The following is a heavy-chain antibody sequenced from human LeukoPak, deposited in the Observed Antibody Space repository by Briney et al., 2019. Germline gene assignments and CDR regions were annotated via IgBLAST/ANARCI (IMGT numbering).Heavy chain of an antibody. J-gene: IGHJ4*02. CDR2: IYYGGST. V-gene: IGHV4-59*01. D-gene: IGHD3-10*01. CDR3: ARAPRGSVSWFDY. CDR1: GASISSYY. Sequence: SETLSLTCTVSGASISSYYWSWIRQPPGKGLEWIGFIYYGGSTNYNPSLKSRVTISGDTSKNHLSLNVSSVTAADTAVYYCARAPRGSVSWFDYWGQGTLVTVSS.